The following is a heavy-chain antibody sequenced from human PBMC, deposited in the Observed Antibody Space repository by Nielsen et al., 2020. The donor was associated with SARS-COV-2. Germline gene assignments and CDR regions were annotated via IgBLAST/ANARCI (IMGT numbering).Heavy chain of an antibody. CDR3: ARVSGEWLVHPFYFDF. Sequence: GESLKISCAASGFTFSSYAMSWVRQAPGKGLEWVSAISGSGGSTYYADSVKGRFTISRDNAKNSLYLQMNSLRAEDAAVYYCARVSGEWLVHPFYFDFWGQGTLVTVSS. CDR1: GFTFSSYA. D-gene: IGHD6-19*01. V-gene: IGHV3-23*01. CDR2: ISGSGGST. J-gene: IGHJ4*02.